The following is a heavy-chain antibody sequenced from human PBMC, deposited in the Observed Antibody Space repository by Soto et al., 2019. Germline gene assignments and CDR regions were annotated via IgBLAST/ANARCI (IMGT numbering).Heavy chain of an antibody. CDR2: IYYSGST. Sequence: SETLSLTCTVSGGSISSGGYYWSWIRQHPGKGLEWIGYIYYSGSTYYNPSLKSRVTISVDTSKNQFSLKLSSVTAADTAVYYCARERSDYYDSSGYYYFDYWGQGTLVTVSS. J-gene: IGHJ4*02. CDR3: ARERSDYYDSSGYYYFDY. D-gene: IGHD3-22*01. CDR1: GGSISSGGYY. V-gene: IGHV4-31*03.